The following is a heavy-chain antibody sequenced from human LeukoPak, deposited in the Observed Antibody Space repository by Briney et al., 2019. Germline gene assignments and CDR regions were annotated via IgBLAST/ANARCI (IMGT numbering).Heavy chain of an antibody. D-gene: IGHD4-23*01. Sequence: KPSETRSLTCAVSGGSFSGYHCSWIRQTPGKGLEWIGEVSQSGGASYNPSLKSRVTISVETSKNHFSLKLTSATAADTAMYYCAGSYGGNAVGPFDIWGQGTMVTVSS. CDR3: AGSYGGNAVGPFDI. CDR1: GGSFSGYH. CDR2: VSQSGGA. V-gene: IGHV4-34*01. J-gene: IGHJ3*02.